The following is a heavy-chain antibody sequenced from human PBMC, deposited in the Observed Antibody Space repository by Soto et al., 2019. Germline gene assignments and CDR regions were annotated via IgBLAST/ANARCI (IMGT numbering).Heavy chain of an antibody. D-gene: IGHD3-22*01. V-gene: IGHV1-18*01. CDR3: AKELPYYYDSSGYYFHDAFDI. CDR1: GYTFTSYG. J-gene: IGHJ3*02. Sequence: GASVKVSCKASGYTFTSYGISWVRQAPGQGLEWMGWISAYNGNTNYAQKLQGRVTMTTDTSTSTAYMELRSLRSDDTAVYYCAKELPYYYDSSGYYFHDAFDIWGQGTMVTVS. CDR2: ISAYNGNT.